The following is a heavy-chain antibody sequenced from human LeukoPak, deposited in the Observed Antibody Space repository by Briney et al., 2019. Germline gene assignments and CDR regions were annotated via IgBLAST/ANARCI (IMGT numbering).Heavy chain of an antibody. J-gene: IGHJ5*02. D-gene: IGHD1-1*01. CDR1: GVTFSNSG. V-gene: IGHV1-69*04. CDR2: IIPVLEEA. Sequence: ASVKVSCKASGVTFSNSGITWVRQAPGQGLEWMGRIIPVLEEAQYAQNFQGKDTITADKSTSTAYMELHSLTSEDTAVYYCARDQLELGTHWFDPWGQGTLVTVSS. CDR3: ARDQLELGTHWFDP.